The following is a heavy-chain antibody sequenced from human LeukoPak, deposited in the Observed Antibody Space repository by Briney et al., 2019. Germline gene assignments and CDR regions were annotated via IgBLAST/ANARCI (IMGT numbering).Heavy chain of an antibody. CDR3: ARHHAYDYVWGSYRSYYFDY. CDR2: IYYSGST. D-gene: IGHD3-16*02. CDR1: GGSISSSSYY. Sequence: PSETLSLTCTVSGGSISSSSYYWGWIRQPPGKGLEWLGSIYYSGSTYYNPSLKSRVTISVDTSKNQFSLKLSSVTAADTAVYYCARHHAYDYVWGSYRSYYFDYWGQGTLVTVSS. J-gene: IGHJ4*02. V-gene: IGHV4-39*01.